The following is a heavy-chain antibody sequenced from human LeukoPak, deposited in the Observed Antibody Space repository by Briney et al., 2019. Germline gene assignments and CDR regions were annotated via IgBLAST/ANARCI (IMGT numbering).Heavy chain of an antibody. Sequence: GESLKISCKTSGYRFTSYWITWVRQMPGKGLEWMGRIDPSDSYTDYSPPFQGHVTISADKSISTAYLQWSSLKASDNAIYYCARRGSGWSYDYWGQGTLVTVSS. CDR3: ARRGSGWSYDY. CDR2: IDPSDSYT. J-gene: IGHJ4*02. CDR1: GYRFTSYW. D-gene: IGHD6-19*01. V-gene: IGHV5-10-1*01.